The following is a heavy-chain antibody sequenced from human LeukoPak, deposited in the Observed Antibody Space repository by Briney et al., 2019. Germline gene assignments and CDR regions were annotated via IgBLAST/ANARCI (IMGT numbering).Heavy chain of an antibody. D-gene: IGHD1-7*01. CDR3: ARDSGTTRYYYYYMDV. J-gene: IGHJ6*03. Sequence: GASVKVSCKASGGTFSSYAISWVRQAPGQGLEWIGGIIPIFGTANYAQKFQGRVTITTDESTSTAYMELSSLRSEDTAVYYCARDSGTTRYYYYYMDVWGKGTTVTVSS. CDR2: IIPIFGTA. V-gene: IGHV1-69*05. CDR1: GGTFSSYA.